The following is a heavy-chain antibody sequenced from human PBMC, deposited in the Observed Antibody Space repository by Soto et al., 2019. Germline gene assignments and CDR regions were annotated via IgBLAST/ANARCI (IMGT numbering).Heavy chain of an antibody. J-gene: IGHJ5*02. D-gene: IGHD6-25*01. V-gene: IGHV4-38-2*01. CDR2: VFPSGNT. CDR3: VGYTASRKWFDP. Sequence: SETLSLTCAVSGHSVIGDFYWGWIRQSPGKGLEWIGSVFPSGNTYYNPSFKSRVAIATDTTKNQVSLQVTTGTDADTALYYFVGYTASRKWFDPWGQGTLVTVSS. CDR1: GHSVIGDFY.